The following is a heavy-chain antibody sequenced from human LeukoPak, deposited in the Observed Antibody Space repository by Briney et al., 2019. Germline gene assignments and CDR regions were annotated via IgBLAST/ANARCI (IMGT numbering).Heavy chain of an antibody. V-gene: IGHV3-21*01. CDR3: AREVWDYVWGSYRYSAGNAFDI. D-gene: IGHD3-16*02. Sequence: GGSLRLSCAASGFTFSSYSMNWVRQAPGKGLEWVSSISSSRSYIYYADSVKGRFTISRDNAKNSLYLQMNSLRAEDTGVYYCAREVWDYVWGSYRYSAGNAFDIWGQGTMVTVSS. J-gene: IGHJ3*02. CDR1: GFTFSSYS. CDR2: ISSSRSYI.